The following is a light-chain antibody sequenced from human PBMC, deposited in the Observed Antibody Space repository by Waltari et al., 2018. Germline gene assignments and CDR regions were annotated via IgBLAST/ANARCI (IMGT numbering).Light chain of an antibody. J-gene: IGKJ1*01. CDR3: QQYHNWPRT. CDR1: QSVSNN. Sequence: ETVMTQSPATLPVSPGERATLSCRASQSVSNNLAWYQQKRDQPPRLLIYGASTRATGIPARFSGSGSWTEFTLTISSLQSEDFAVYHCQQYHNWPRTFGQGTKVEIK. CDR2: GAS. V-gene: IGKV3-15*01.